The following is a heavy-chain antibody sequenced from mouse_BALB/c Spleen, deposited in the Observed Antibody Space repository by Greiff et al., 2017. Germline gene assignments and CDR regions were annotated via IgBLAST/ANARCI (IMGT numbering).Heavy chain of an antibody. CDR3: ARNRSYAMDD. D-gene: IGHD2-14*01. V-gene: IGHV5-17*02. Sequence: EVKLMESGGGLVQPGGSRKLSCAASGFTFSSFGMHWVRQAPEKGLEWVAYISSGSSTIYYADTVKGRFTISRDNPKNTLFLQMTSLRSEDTAMYYCARNRSYAMDDWGQGTSVTVSS. CDR1: GFTFSSFG. CDR2: ISSGSSTI. J-gene: IGHJ4*01.